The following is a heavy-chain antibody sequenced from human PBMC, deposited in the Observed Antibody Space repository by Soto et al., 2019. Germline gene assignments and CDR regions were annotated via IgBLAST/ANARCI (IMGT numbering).Heavy chain of an antibody. J-gene: IGHJ1*01. CDR1: GYSFTSYW. CDR2: IYPGDSDT. CDR3: ARHATRLELLDTSAYAP. Sequence: PGESLKISCKGSGYSFTSYWIGWVRQMPGKGLEWMGIIYPGDSDTRYSPSFQGQVTISADKSISTAYLQWSSLKASDTAMYYCARHATRLELLDTSAYAPWGRGTLVTVSS. D-gene: IGHD1-7*01. V-gene: IGHV5-51*01.